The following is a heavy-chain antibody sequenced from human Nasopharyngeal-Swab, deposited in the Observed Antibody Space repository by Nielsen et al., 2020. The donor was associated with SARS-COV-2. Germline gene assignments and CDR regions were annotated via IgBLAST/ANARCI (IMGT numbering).Heavy chain of an antibody. D-gene: IGHD2-2*01. CDR3: AHSEIVVVPAAKPWFDP. CDR2: IYWNDDK. Sequence: SGPTLVKPTQTLTLTCTFSGFSLSTSGGGVGWIRQPPGKALEWLALIYWNDDKRYSPSLKSRLTITKDTSKNQVVLTMTNMDPVDTATYYCAHSEIVVVPAAKPWFDPWGQGTLVTVSS. J-gene: IGHJ5*02. CDR1: GFSLSTSGGG. V-gene: IGHV2-5*01.